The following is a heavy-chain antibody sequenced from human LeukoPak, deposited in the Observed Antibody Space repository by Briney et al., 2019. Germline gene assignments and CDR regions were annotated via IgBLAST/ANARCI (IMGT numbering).Heavy chain of an antibody. Sequence: SETLSLTCTVSGGSISSSSYYWGWIRQSPGKGLEWIGSIYYSGSTYYNPSLKSRVTVSVDTSKNQFSLKLSSVTAADTAVYYCARAGYYYDSSGYPSYWYFDLWGRGTLVTVSS. CDR3: ARAGYYYDSSGYPSYWYFDL. CDR1: GGSISSSSYY. CDR2: IYYSGST. V-gene: IGHV4-39*07. J-gene: IGHJ2*01. D-gene: IGHD3-22*01.